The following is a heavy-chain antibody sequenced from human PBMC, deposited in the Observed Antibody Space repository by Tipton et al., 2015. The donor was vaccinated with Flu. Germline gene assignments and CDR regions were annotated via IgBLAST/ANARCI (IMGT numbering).Heavy chain of an antibody. J-gene: IGHJ6*02. CDR2: IKSRIDGGTI. V-gene: IGHV3-15*05. CDR1: GFNFNTAW. CDR3: VNYGMRQQFGVDV. D-gene: IGHD3-10*01. Sequence: QLVQSGGGLVKPGGSLRLSCAASGFNFNTAWMNWVRQAPGKGPEWVGRIKSRIDGGTIDYIAPVKGRFIISRDDSENTLYLQMNSLKTEDTAVYYCVNYGMRQQFGVDVWGQGTTVTVSS.